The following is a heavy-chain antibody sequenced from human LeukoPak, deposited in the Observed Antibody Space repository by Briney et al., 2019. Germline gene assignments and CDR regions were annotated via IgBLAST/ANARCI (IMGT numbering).Heavy chain of an antibody. D-gene: IGHD3-3*01. CDR3: ARASITISYYYMDV. V-gene: IGHV3-7*04. J-gene: IGHJ6*03. CDR1: GFTFSSYW. Sequence: GGSLRLSCAASGFTFSSYWMSWVRQAPGKGLEWVANIKQDGSEKYYVDSVKDRFTISRDNAKNSLYLQMNSLRAEDTAVYYCARASITISYYYMDVWGKGTTVTVSS. CDR2: IKQDGSEK.